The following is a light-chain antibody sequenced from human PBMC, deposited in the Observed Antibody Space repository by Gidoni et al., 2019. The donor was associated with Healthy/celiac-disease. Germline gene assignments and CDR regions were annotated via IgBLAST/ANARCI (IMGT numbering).Light chain of an antibody. CDR1: SSDVGGYNY. Sequence: QSALTQPASVAGSPGPSITISCPGTSSDVGGYNYDSWYQQHPGKAPKLMIYEVSNRPSGVSNRFSGSKSGNTASLTISGLQVEDEADYYCSSYTSNYVFGTGTKVTVL. J-gene: IGLJ1*01. V-gene: IGLV2-14*01. CDR2: EVS. CDR3: SSYTSNYV.